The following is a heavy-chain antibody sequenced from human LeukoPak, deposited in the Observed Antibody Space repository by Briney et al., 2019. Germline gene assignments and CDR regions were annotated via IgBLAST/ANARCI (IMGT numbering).Heavy chain of an antibody. D-gene: IGHD5-24*01. CDR1: GGTFITYA. J-gene: IGHJ4*02. Sequence: SVKVSRKASGGTFITYAISWVRQAPGQGLEWMGGIIPIFGTANYAQKFQGRVTITADESTSTAYMELSSLRSEDTAVYYCASNEGRDGYNLPLFDYWGQGTLVTVSS. CDR3: ASNEGRDGYNLPLFDY. CDR2: IIPIFGTA. V-gene: IGHV1-69*01.